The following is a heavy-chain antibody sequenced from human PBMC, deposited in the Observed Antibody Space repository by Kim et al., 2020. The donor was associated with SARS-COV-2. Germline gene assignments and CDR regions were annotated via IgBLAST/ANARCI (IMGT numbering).Heavy chain of an antibody. J-gene: IGHJ4*02. Sequence: ASVKVSCKASGYTFTSYGISWVQQAPGQGLEWMGWISAYNGNTNYAQKLQGRVTMTTDTSTSTAYMELRSLRSDDTAVYYCARGGRGSIRYFDWLLSDYYFDYWGQGTLVTVSS. V-gene: IGHV1-18*04. CDR1: GYTFTSYG. CDR2: ISAYNGNT. CDR3: ARGGRGSIRYFDWLLSDYYFDY. D-gene: IGHD3-9*01.